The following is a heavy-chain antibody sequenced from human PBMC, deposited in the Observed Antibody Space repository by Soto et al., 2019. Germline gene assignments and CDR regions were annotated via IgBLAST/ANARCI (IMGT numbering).Heavy chain of an antibody. V-gene: IGHV4-59*08. CDR2: IYYSGST. CDR1: GGSISSYY. J-gene: IGHJ6*03. Sequence: SETLSLTCTVSGGSISSYYWSWIRQPPGKGLEWIGYIYYSGSTNYNPSLKSRVTISVDTSKNQFSLKLSSVTAADTAVYYCACANYDILTGTSRYYYYYMAVWGKGTTVTVSS. CDR3: ACANYDILTGTSRYYYYYMAV. D-gene: IGHD3-9*01.